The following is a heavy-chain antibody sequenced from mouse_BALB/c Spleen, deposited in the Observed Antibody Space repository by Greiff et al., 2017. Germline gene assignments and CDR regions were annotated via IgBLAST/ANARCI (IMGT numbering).Heavy chain of an antibody. CDR3: ARWGGYYFDY. CDR1: GYSITSDYA. V-gene: IGHV3-2*02. CDR2: ISYSGST. D-gene: IGHD3-2*02. J-gene: IGHJ2*01. Sequence: EVMLVESGPGLVKPSQSLSLTCTVTGYSITSDYAWNWIRQFPGIKLEWMGYISYSGSTSYNPSLKSRISITRDTSKNQFFLQLNSVTTEDTATYYSARWGGYYFDYWGQGTTLTVS.